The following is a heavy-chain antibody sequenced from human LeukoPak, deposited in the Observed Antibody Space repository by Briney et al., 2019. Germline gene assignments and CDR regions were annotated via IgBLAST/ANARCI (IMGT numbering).Heavy chain of an antibody. J-gene: IGHJ4*02. CDR2: IYHSGSS. V-gene: IGHV4-30-2*01. CDR3: ARDLDYFDY. CDR1: GGSISSGAYS. D-gene: IGHD3-16*01. Sequence: PSETLSLTCAVSGGSISSGAYSWNWIRQPPGRGLEWIGYIYHSGSSYYNPSLKSRVTISVDTSKNQFSLKLSSVTAADTAMYYCARDLDYFDYWGQGTLVTVSS.